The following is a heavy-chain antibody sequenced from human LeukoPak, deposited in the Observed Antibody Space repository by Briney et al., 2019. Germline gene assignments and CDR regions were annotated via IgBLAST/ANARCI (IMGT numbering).Heavy chain of an antibody. V-gene: IGHV3-23*01. D-gene: IGHD6-19*01. J-gene: IGHJ4*02. CDR3: AKAPEYAVSATFYLDY. Sequence: GGSLRLSCAASGFTFSSYAMSWVRQTPGKGLEWVSGISGSGDAVYYVDSVKGRFTISRDNSKNTLWLQMNTLRAEDTAVYYCAKAPEYAVSATFYLDYWGQGTLVTVSS. CDR2: ISGSGDAV. CDR1: GFTFSSYA.